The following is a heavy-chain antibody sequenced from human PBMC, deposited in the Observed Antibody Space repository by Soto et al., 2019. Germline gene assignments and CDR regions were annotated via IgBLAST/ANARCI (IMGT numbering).Heavy chain of an antibody. J-gene: IGHJ4*02. Sequence: QVQLQQWGAGLLKPSETLSLTCAVYGGSFSGYYWTWIRQPPGTGLEWIGEINHSGNTNYNPSLKIPVTVPVGTSTNQLALNLTSVTAADTAGYYCARGQITGLFAYWGQGTLGTVAS. CDR2: INHSGNT. V-gene: IGHV4-34*01. D-gene: IGHD2-8*02. CDR3: ARGQITGLFAY. CDR1: GGSFSGYY.